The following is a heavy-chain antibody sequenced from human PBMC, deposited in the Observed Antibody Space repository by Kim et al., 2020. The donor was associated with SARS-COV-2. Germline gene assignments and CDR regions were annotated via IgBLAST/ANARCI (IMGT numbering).Heavy chain of an antibody. Sequence: GSNKYYADSVKGRFTISRDNSKNTLYLQMNSLRAEDTAVYYCAKGDYGDYWGQGTLVTVSS. J-gene: IGHJ4*02. CDR2: GSNK. CDR3: AKGDYGDY. V-gene: IGHV3-30*02.